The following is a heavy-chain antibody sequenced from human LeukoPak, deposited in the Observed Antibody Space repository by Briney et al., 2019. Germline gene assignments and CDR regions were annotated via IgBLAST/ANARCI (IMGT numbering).Heavy chain of an antibody. V-gene: IGHV3-23*01. CDR3: TYYYDRSGYYGFDY. Sequence: GGSLRLSCAASGFTFSSYAMSWVRQAPGKGLEWVSAISGSGGSTYYAASVKGRFTISRDNPKNTLYLQMNSLRAEDTAVYYCTYYYDRSGYYGFDYWGQGTLVTVCS. CDR1: GFTFSSYA. CDR2: ISGSGGST. D-gene: IGHD3-22*01. J-gene: IGHJ4*02.